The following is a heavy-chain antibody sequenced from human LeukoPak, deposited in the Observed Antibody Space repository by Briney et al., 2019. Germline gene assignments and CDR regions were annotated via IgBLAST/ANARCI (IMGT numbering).Heavy chain of an antibody. CDR2: ISSSSSYI. J-gene: IGHJ3*02. D-gene: IGHD4-17*01. Sequence: PGGSLRLSCAASGFTFSSYSMNWVRQAPGKGLEWVSSISSSSSYIYYADSVKGRFTTSRDNAKNSLYLQMNSLRAEDAAVYYCARGDDYDDAFDIWGQGTMVTVSS. CDR3: ARGDDYDDAFDI. CDR1: GFTFSSYS. V-gene: IGHV3-21*01.